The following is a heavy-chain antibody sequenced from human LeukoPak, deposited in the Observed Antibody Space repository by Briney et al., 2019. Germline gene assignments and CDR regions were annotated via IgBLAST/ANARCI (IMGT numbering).Heavy chain of an antibody. V-gene: IGHV3-23*01. J-gene: IGHJ6*02. Sequence: GQSLRLSCAASGFRFRNYAMSWVRQAPGKGLDWVSAISDSGSTTYYVDSVKGRFTISRDNSKETLYLQMNSLRAEDTAVYYCARDKGEPILWFGETKPSKKGLGVWGQGTTLTVSS. CDR3: ARDKGEPILWFGETKPSKKGLGV. CDR1: GFRFRNYA. CDR2: ISDSGSTT. D-gene: IGHD3-10*01.